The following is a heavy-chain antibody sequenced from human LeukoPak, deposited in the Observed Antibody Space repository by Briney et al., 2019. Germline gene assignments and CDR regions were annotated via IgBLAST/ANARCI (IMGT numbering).Heavy chain of an antibody. V-gene: IGHV4-4*07. J-gene: IGHJ4*02. CDR1: GGSINFYY. CDR2: IYSTGST. CDR3: ARGIADPYSFDS. D-gene: IGHD6-13*01. Sequence: PSETLSLTRTVSGGSINFYYWSWIRQPAGKGLEWIGRIYSTGSTNYSPPLKSRVTMSVDKSKNQFSLNLSSVTAADTAVYYCARGIADPYSFDSWGQGTLVTVSS.